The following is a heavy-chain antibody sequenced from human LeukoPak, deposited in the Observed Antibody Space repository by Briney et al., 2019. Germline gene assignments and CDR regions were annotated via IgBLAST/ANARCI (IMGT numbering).Heavy chain of an antibody. Sequence: SQILSLTCTVSGGSISSDNYYWSWIRQPAGKGLEWIGRIYRSGSTNYNPSLKSRVTISVDTSKNQFSLKLSFVTAADTAVYYCARSSGYSYGRRWFDYWGQGTLVTVSS. CDR1: GGSISSDNYY. V-gene: IGHV4-61*02. J-gene: IGHJ4*02. CDR3: ARSSGYSYGRRWFDY. CDR2: IYRSGST. D-gene: IGHD5-18*01.